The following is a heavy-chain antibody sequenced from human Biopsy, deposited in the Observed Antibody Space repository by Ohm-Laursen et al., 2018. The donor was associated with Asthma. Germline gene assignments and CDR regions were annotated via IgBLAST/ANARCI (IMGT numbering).Heavy chain of an antibody. CDR3: ARGDSSGWSHYYFDY. CDR2: IYSGGTS. J-gene: IGHJ4*02. V-gene: IGHV3-53*01. CDR1: RFAVSRDH. D-gene: IGHD6-19*01. Sequence: SLRLSCSASRFAVSRDHMFWVRQAPPKGLEWVSVIYSGGTSHTEDSVRVRFTISRDLSKNTLHLQMHSLRVEDTAVYYCARGDSSGWSHYYFDYWGQGTLVTVSS.